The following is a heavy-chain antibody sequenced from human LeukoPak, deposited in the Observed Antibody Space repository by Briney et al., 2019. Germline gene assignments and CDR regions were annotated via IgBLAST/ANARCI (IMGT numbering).Heavy chain of an antibody. J-gene: IGHJ3*01. CDR3: ARDQGQWLVLLSAFDV. D-gene: IGHD6-19*01. CDR1: GYTFTNYY. V-gene: IGHV1-2*02. Sequence: ASVKVSCKASGYTFTNYYMHWVRQAPGRGLEWMGWINPNSGGTNYAQKFQGRVTMTRDTSISTAYMELSRLRSDDTAMYYCARDQGQWLVLLSAFDVWGLGTVLTVSS. CDR2: INPNSGGT.